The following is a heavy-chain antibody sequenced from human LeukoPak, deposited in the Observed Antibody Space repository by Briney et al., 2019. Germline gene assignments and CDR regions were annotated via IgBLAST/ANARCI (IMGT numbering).Heavy chain of an antibody. V-gene: IGHV1-2*02. J-gene: IGHJ3*02. D-gene: IGHD6-19*01. CDR2: INPNSGGT. CDR1: GYTFTGYY. Sequence: ASVEVSCKASGYTFTGYYMHWVRQAPGQGLEWMGWINPNSGGTNYAQKFQGRVTMTRDTSISTAYMELSRLRSDDTAVYYCARGGTGSGWRQGAFDIWGQGTMVTVSS. CDR3: ARGGTGSGWRQGAFDI.